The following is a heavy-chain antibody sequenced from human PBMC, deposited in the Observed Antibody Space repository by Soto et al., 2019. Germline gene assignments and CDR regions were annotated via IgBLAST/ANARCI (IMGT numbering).Heavy chain of an antibody. J-gene: IGHJ5*02. D-gene: IGHD3-22*01. CDR1: GGSIITSSHY. V-gene: IGHV4-39*01. Sequence: PSETLSLTCIVSGGSIITSSHYWGWIRQPPGKGLEWIGNIYYRGNTHYNPSLKSRVTISVDTSKNQISLKLNSLTAADTAVYYCARSRSTIIVVHGFRWFDPWGQGTLVTVSS. CDR2: IYYRGNT. CDR3: ARSRSTIIVVHGFRWFDP.